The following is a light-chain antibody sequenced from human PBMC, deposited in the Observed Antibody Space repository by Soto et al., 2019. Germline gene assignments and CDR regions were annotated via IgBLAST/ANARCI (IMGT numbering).Light chain of an antibody. Sequence: DIQMTQSPSSLSASVGDRITITCRASQSISSYLHWYQQKPGKAPKLLIYGASSLQSGVPSRFSGSGSGTDFTLTISSLQPEDCATYYCQPSDSSPRTFGQGTKVEIK. V-gene: IGKV1-39*01. CDR1: QSISSY. CDR2: GAS. CDR3: QPSDSSPRT. J-gene: IGKJ1*01.